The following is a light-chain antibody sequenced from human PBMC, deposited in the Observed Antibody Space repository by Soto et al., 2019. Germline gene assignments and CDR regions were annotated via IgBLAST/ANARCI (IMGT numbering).Light chain of an antibody. CDR2: DAT. Sequence: EIVMTQSPATLSLSPGERATLSCRASQSVSSSFFGWLQKRRQEAPRLIYCDATKGAAGIPIMFSSGASGEVFPPTISLLAEEDVAVYCHQHYGGSPWTFGQGTKVDIK. V-gene: IGKV3-20*01. J-gene: IGKJ1*01. CDR1: QSVSSSF. CDR3: QHYGGSPWT.